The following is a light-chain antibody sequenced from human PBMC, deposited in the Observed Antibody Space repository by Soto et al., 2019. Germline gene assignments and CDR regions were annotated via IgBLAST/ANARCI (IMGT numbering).Light chain of an antibody. V-gene: IGKV3D-20*02. CDR2: GAS. Sequence: EIVLTQSPGTLSFSPGEGATLSCRASQSVNSDYVAWYQQKRGQAPRLLIYGASRRATGIPDRFSGSGSGTDFTLTISRLEPEDFAVYYCQQCSNWPLTFGGGTKVEIK. J-gene: IGKJ4*01. CDR1: QSVNSDY. CDR3: QQCSNWPLT.